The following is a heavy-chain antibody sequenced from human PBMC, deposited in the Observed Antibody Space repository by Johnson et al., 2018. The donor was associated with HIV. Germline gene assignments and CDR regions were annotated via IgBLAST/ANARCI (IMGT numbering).Heavy chain of an antibody. J-gene: IGHJ3*02. CDR3: ARDRKSGSYGVDAFDI. V-gene: IGHV3-11*04. D-gene: IGHD1-26*01. CDR1: GFTFSDYY. CDR2: ISSSGSTI. Sequence: QMQLVESGGGLVQPGGSLRLSCAASGFTFSDYYMSWIRQAPGKGLEWVSYISSSGSTIYYADSVKGRFTISRDNAKNSLYLQMNSLRAEDTAVYYCARDRKSGSYGVDAFDIWGQGTMVTVSS.